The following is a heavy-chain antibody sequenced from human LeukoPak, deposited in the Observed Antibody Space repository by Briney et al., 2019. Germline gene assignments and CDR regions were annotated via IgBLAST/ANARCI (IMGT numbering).Heavy chain of an antibody. CDR3: ASSDYGDYNWFDP. CDR2: ISSSSSYT. J-gene: IGHJ5*02. Sequence: GGSLRLSCAASGFTFSDYYVSWIRQAPGKGLEWVSYISSSSSYTNYADSVKGRFTISRDNAKNSLYLQMNSLRAEDTAVYYCASSDYGDYNWFDPWGQGTLVTVSS. CDR1: GFTFSDYY. D-gene: IGHD4-17*01. V-gene: IGHV3-11*06.